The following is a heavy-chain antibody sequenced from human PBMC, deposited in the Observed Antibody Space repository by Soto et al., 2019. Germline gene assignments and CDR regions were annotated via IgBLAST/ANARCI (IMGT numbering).Heavy chain of an antibody. CDR1: GGTFSSYT. CDR3: ARDLGPYYDFWSGYQYYYYYYYMDV. D-gene: IGHD3-3*01. J-gene: IGHJ6*03. V-gene: IGHV1-69*08. Sequence: QVQLVQSGAEVKKPGSSVKVSCKASGGTFSSYTISWVRQAPGQGLEWMGRIIPILGIANYAQKFQGRVTITADKSTSTAYMELSSLRSEDTAVYYYARDLGPYYDFWSGYQYYYYYYYMDVWGKGTTVTVSS. CDR2: IIPILGIA.